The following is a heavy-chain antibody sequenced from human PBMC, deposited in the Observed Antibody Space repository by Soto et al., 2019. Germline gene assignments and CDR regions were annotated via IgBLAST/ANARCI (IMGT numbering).Heavy chain of an antibody. V-gene: IGHV3-11*01. CDR2: IDTSGTKI. Sequence: QVQLVESGGDLVKPGGSLRLSCAASGYTFSDYNMSWIHQAPGKGLEWISYIDTSGTKIYYADSVKGRFTITRDNAKNSLYLEMNSLRDEDTAVYYCASHYDMWSGYLSPVDYWGQGTLVTVSS. CDR1: GYTFSDYN. D-gene: IGHD3-3*01. J-gene: IGHJ4*02. CDR3: ASHYDMWSGYLSPVDY.